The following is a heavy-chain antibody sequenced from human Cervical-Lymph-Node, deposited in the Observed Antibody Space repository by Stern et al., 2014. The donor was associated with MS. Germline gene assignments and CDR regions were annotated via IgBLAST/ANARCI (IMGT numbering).Heavy chain of an antibody. CDR3: GRVGGMLGFGMDV. D-gene: IGHD3-3*01. CDR1: GDTFSSYG. J-gene: IGHJ6*02. CDR2: IVPILGAT. Sequence: QVQLVQSGAEVKKSGSSVKVSCTASGDTFSSYGITWVRQAPGQGLEWMGGIVPILGATKYAQKFQGRVTISADKSTSTAYMELRSLRSDDTAIYYCGRVGGMLGFGMDVWGQGTTVTVSS. V-gene: IGHV1-69*14.